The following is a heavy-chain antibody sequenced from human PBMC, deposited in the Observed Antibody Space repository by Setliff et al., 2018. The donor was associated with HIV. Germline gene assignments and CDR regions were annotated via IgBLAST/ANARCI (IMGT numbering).Heavy chain of an antibody. V-gene: IGHV3-23*01. CDR1: GFTFSDYA. D-gene: IGHD6-13*01. CDR3: AKTQGSSWSLDH. CDR2: IVGSGDST. J-gene: IGHJ4*02. Sequence: GGSLRLSCAASGFTFSDYAMTWVRQAPGKGLEWVSVIVGSGDSTYHADSVKGRFTISRDNSKNTVYLQMKSLRDEDTAVYYCAKTQGSSWSLDHWGQGTLVTVSS.